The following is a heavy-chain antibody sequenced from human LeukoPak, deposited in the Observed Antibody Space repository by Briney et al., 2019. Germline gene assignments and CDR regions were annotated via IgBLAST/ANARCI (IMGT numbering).Heavy chain of an antibody. CDR3: ARGRYDSSGYYYFDY. J-gene: IGHJ4*02. Sequence: GGSLRLSCAASGFTFSSYWMSWVRQAPGKGLELVANIKQDGSEKYYVDSVKGRFTISRDNAKNSLYLQMNSLRAEDTAVYYCARGRYDSSGYYYFDYWGQGTLVTVSS. CDR1: GFTFSSYW. D-gene: IGHD3-22*01. CDR2: IKQDGSEK. V-gene: IGHV3-7*01.